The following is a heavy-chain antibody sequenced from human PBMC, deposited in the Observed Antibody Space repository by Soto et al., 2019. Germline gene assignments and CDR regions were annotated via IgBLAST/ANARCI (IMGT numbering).Heavy chain of an antibody. D-gene: IGHD3-9*01. Sequence: PGGSLRLSCAASGFTFSSYAMSWVRQAPGKGLEWVSAISGSGGSTYYADSVKGRFTISRDNSKNTLYLQMNSLRAEDTAVYYCAKSGMTGYYKPYYFDYWGQGTLVTVS. V-gene: IGHV3-23*01. CDR3: AKSGMTGYYKPYYFDY. CDR1: GFTFSSYA. J-gene: IGHJ4*02. CDR2: ISGSGGST.